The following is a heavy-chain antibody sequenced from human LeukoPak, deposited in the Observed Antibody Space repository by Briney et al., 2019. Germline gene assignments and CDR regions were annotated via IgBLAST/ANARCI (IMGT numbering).Heavy chain of an antibody. D-gene: IGHD3-9*01. CDR3: AKGYTYYDILTGYYNPWYFDY. J-gene: IGHJ4*02. V-gene: IGHV3-9*01. CDR1: GFTFDDYA. Sequence: GGSLRLSCAASGFTFDDYAMHWVRQAPGKGLEWVSGISWNSGSIGYADSVKGRFTISRDNAKNSLYLQMNSLRAEDTALYYCAKGYTYYDILTGYYNPWYFDYWGQGTLVTVSS. CDR2: ISWNSGSI.